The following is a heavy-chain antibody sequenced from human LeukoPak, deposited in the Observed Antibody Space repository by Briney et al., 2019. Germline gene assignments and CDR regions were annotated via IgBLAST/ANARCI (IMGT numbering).Heavy chain of an antibody. Sequence: GGSLRLSCAASGFTVSSYWMSWVRQAPGKGLEWVANIKQEGSEKYYVDSVKGRFTISRDNAKNSLYLQMNSLRAEDTAVYYCATGPSGGNAFCYWGQATLVTVSS. V-gene: IGHV3-7*04. J-gene: IGHJ4*02. CDR2: IKQEGSEK. D-gene: IGHD4-23*01. CDR1: GFTVSSYW. CDR3: ATGPSGGNAFCY.